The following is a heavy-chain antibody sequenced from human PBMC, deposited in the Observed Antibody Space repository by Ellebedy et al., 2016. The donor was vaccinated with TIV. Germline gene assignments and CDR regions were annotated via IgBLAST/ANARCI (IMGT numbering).Heavy chain of an antibody. V-gene: IGHV3-30*18. CDR3: VKGGYDKSGYYAPPVEC. CDR2: IANDESGR. D-gene: IGHD3-22*01. J-gene: IGHJ4*02. Sequence: PGGSLRLSCAASGFAFSSYAMHWVRQAPGKGLEWVAVIANDESGRHYADYVKGRFTISSDKSKNTLERQMNRLRVEDTAVYYCVKGGYDKSGYYAPPVECWGQGTLVTVSS. CDR1: GFAFSSYA.